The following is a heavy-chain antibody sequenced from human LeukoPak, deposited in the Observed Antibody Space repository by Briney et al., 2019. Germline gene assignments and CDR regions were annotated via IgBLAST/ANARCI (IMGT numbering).Heavy chain of an antibody. CDR3: ARGGETNNWYPGYFDY. J-gene: IGHJ4*02. Sequence: GGSLRLSCAASGFTFSSYGMHWVRQAPGKGPVWVSRIKSDGSSTRFADSVQGRFTISRDNGKNTLYLQMDSLRAEDTAVYYCARGGETNNWYPGYFDYWGQGALVTVSS. V-gene: IGHV3-74*01. CDR1: GFTFSSYG. D-gene: IGHD1-1*01. CDR2: IKSDGSST.